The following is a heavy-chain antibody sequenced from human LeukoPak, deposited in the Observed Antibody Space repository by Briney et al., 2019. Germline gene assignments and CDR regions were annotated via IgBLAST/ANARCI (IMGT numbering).Heavy chain of an antibody. CDR1: GFTFSNSW. Sequence: PGGSLRLSCAASGFTFSNSWMNWVRQAPGKGLEWVANINQDGSENSYVDSVRGRFTISRDTAKNSMYLQMNSLRAEDTAVYYCATGIEKGPKDYWGQGTLVTVSS. CDR2: INQDGSEN. CDR3: ATGIEKGPKDY. D-gene: IGHD6-13*01. J-gene: IGHJ4*02. V-gene: IGHV3-7*03.